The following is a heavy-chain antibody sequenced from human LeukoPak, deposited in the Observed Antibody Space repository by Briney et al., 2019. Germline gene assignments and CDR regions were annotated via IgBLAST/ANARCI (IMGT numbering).Heavy chain of an antibody. CDR3: ATGGRDGAFQFDS. Sequence: GGSLRLSCTASGFTFTNAWMSWVRQAPGKGLEWVARIKSKINGGATHYAAPLKGRFTTSRDDSENTLYLQMNGLITEDTAVYYCATGGRDGAFQFDSWGQGTLVTVSS. V-gene: IGHV3-15*01. CDR1: GFTFTNAW. CDR2: IKSKINGGAT. J-gene: IGHJ4*02. D-gene: IGHD5-24*01.